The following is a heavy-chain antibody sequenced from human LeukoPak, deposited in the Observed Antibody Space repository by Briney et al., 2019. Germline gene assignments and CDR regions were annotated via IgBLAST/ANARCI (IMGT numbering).Heavy chain of an antibody. CDR1: GFTFSSYA. CDR3: AKDPFGDYGDYYNWFDP. J-gene: IGHJ5*02. Sequence: PGGSLRLSCAASGFTFSSYAMSWVRQAPGKGLEWVSAISGSGGSTYYADSVKGRFTISRDNSKNTLYLQMNSLRAEDTAVYYCAKDPFGDYGDYYNWFDPWGQGTLVTVSS. CDR2: ISGSGGST. D-gene: IGHD4-17*01. V-gene: IGHV3-23*01.